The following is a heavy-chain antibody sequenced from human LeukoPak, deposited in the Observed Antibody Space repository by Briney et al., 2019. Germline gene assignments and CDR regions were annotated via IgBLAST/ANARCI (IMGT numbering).Heavy chain of an antibody. CDR3: ARERLWPVLGGGGDFDY. CDR2: IYTSGST. CDR1: GGSISSYY. D-gene: IGHD6-19*01. V-gene: IGHV4-4*07. J-gene: IGHJ4*02. Sequence: SETLSLTCTVSGGSISSYYWSWIRQPAGKGLEWIGRIYTSGSTNYNPSLKSRVTMSVDTSKNQFSLKLSSVTAADTAVYYCARERLWPVLGGGGDFDYWGQGTLVTVSS.